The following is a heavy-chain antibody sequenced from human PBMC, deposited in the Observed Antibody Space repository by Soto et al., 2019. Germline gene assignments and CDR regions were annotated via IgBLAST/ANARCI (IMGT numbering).Heavy chain of an antibody. Sequence: GGSLRLSCTSSGFTSGVYTMAWVRKAPGKGLEWVGSIRSTAYGAPTDYSASVKDRFIISRDDSRDVAYLQMNSLRTEDTAVYYCTRVRELVIRIRFYYHGLDVWGQGTTVTVSS. D-gene: IGHD2-21*01. CDR3: TRVRELVIRIRFYYHGLDV. CDR2: IRSTAYGAPT. V-gene: IGHV3-49*04. J-gene: IGHJ6*02. CDR1: GFTSGVYT.